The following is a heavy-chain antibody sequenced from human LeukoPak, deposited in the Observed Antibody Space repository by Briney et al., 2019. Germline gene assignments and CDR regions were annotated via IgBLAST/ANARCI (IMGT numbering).Heavy chain of an antibody. CDR1: GFNFSSYA. V-gene: IGHV3-23*01. J-gene: IGHJ4*02. CDR3: ANGLYCGGDCYSGFFDY. CDR2: ISGSGGST. Sequence: GGSLRLSCAASGFNFSSYAMSWVRQAPGKGLEWVSAISGSGGSTYYADSVKGRFTISRDNSKNTLYLQMNSLRAEDTAVYYCANGLYCGGDCYSGFFDYWGQGTLVTVSS. D-gene: IGHD2-21*02.